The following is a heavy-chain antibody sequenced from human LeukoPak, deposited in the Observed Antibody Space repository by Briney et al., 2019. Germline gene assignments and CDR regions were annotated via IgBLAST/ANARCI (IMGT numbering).Heavy chain of an antibody. CDR2: ISHGVNT. CDR1: GFSISSRYY. D-gene: IGHD3-10*01. V-gene: IGHV4-38-2*01. Sequence: KPSETLSLTCVVSGFSISSRYYWGWIRQPPGEGLELIGSISHGVNTFYNSSFQSRATISEDTSNNQFSLKLRSVTAADTAVYYCAAYGRRAVSLSYRYFDYWGPGTLVTVSS. J-gene: IGHJ4*02. CDR3: AAYGRRAVSLSYRYFDY.